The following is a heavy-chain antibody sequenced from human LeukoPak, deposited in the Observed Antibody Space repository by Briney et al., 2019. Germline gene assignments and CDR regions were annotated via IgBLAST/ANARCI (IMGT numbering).Heavy chain of an antibody. CDR3: ARGGAYCGGDCYSYNPPFDY. Sequence: ASVKVSCKASGYTFTGYYMHWVRQAPGQGLEWMGWINPNSGGTNYAQKFQGRVTMTRDTSISTAYMELSRLRSDDTAVYYCARGGAYCGGDCYSYNPPFDYWGQGTLVTVSS. CDR2: INPNSGGT. D-gene: IGHD2-21*02. V-gene: IGHV1-2*02. CDR1: GYTFTGYY. J-gene: IGHJ4*02.